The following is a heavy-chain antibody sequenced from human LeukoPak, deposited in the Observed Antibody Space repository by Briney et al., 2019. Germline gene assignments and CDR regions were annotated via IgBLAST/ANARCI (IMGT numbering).Heavy chain of an antibody. Sequence: GGSLRLSCAASGFTFSSYAMSWVRQAPGKGLEWVSAISGSGGSTYYADSVKGRFTITRDNSKNTLYLQMNSLRAEDTAVYYCARDGYYDYVWGSYRYTWFDPWGQGTLVTVSS. D-gene: IGHD3-16*02. CDR3: ARDGYYDYVWGSYRYTWFDP. CDR1: GFTFSSYA. J-gene: IGHJ5*02. CDR2: ISGSGGST. V-gene: IGHV3-23*01.